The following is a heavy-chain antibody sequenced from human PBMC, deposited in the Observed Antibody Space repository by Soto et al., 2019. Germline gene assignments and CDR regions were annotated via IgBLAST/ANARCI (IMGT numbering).Heavy chain of an antibody. CDR3: ARSRVQDGMDV. J-gene: IGHJ6*02. CDR2: ISYDGSNK. Sequence: GGSLRLSCAASGFTFSSYAMHWVRQAPGKGLEWVAVISYDGSNKYYADSVKGRFTISRDNSKNTLYLQMNSLRAEDTAVYYCARSRVQDGMDVWGQGTTVTVSS. V-gene: IGHV3-30-3*01. CDR1: GFTFSSYA. D-gene: IGHD1-1*01.